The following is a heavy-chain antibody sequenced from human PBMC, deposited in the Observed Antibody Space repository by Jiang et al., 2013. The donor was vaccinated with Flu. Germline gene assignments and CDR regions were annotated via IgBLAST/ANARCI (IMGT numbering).Heavy chain of an antibody. CDR2: IIPILATT. Sequence: KASGGAFSSYGVSWVRQAPGQGLEWMGDIIPILATTNYSQKFQGRVTLTADKSMITAYMELSSLRSEDTAVYYCARRPYYFHTTPRGPFDSWGQGTLVTVSS. V-gene: IGHV1-69*06. J-gene: IGHJ4*02. CDR3: ARRPYYFHTTPRGPFDS. D-gene: IGHD3-22*01. CDR1: GGAFSSYG.